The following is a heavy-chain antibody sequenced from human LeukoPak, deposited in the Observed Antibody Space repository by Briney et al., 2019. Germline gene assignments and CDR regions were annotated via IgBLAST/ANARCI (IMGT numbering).Heavy chain of an antibody. J-gene: IGHJ6*02. V-gene: IGHV1-18*01. CDR3: ARDAAYCGGDCYPRADYYYYGMDV. Sequence: ASVKVSCKASGYTFTSYGISWVRQAPGQGLEWMGWISAYNGNTNYAQKLQGRVTMTTDTSTSTAYVELRSLRSDDTAVYYCARDAAYCGGDCYPRADYYYYGMDVWGQGTTVTVSS. CDR1: GYTFTSYG. D-gene: IGHD2-21*02. CDR2: ISAYNGNT.